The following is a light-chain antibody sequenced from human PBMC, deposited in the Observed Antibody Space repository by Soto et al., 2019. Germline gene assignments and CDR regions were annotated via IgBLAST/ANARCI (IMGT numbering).Light chain of an antibody. Sequence: DIQMTQTPSTLSASVGDRVSINCRASQSISAWLAWYQQKPGKTPRLLIYKASTLEIGVPSRFSGSGSGTDFTLTISSLQPEDFATYYCQQADSFPITFGQGTRLEN. V-gene: IGKV1-5*03. CDR2: KAS. J-gene: IGKJ5*01. CDR3: QQADSFPIT. CDR1: QSISAW.